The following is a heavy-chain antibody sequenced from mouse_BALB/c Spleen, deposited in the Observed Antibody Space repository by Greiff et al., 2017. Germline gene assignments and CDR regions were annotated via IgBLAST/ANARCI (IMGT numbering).Heavy chain of an antibody. CDR3: ARKYYRYDGGGAMDY. D-gene: IGHD2-14*01. J-gene: IGHJ4*01. V-gene: IGHV1-18*01. CDR1: GYTFTDYN. Sequence: EVQLQQSGPELVKPGASVKIPCKASGYTFTDYNMDWVKQSHGKSLEWIGDINPNNGGTIYNQKFKGKATLTVDKSSSTAYMELRSLTSEDTAVYYCARKYYRYDGGGAMDYWGQGTSVTGSS. CDR2: INPNNGGT.